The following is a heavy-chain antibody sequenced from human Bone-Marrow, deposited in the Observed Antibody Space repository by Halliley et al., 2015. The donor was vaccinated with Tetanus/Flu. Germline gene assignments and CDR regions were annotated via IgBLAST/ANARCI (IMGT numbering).Heavy chain of an antibody. CDR1: GGSVSSGGYY. D-gene: IGHD2-8*02. CDR2: IYKSGST. V-gene: IGHV4-31*01. J-gene: IGHJ5*02. CDR3: ARAMGSVKWFDP. Sequence: TLSLTCTVSGGSVSSGGYYWSWIRQHPGKGLEWIGYIYKSGSTYYSPSLKSQATMSLDTSKNQFSLKLSSVTAADTAVYYCARAMGSVKWFDPWGQGTLVTVPS.